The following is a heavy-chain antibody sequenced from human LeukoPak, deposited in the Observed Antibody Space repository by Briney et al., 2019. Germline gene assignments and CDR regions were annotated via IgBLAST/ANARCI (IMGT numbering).Heavy chain of an antibody. CDR1: GFIFSSYG. V-gene: IGHV3-64D*08. J-gene: IGHJ4*02. CDR2: ISPNGGST. CDR3: VKTLGSSREGFDY. D-gene: IGHD1-26*01. Sequence: GRSLRLSCAASGFIFSSYGMHWVRQAPGKGLEFVSAISPNGGSTYYADSVKGRFTISRDNSKNTVYLQMSSLRAEDTAVYYCVKTLGSSREGFDYWGQGTLVTVSS.